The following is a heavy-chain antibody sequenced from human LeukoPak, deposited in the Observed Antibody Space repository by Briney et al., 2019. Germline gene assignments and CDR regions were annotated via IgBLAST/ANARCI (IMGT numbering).Heavy chain of an antibody. V-gene: IGHV3-23*01. CDR2: SGGSGGAT. CDR3: AKGKDFNGYYVDS. CDR1: GFTFSSFG. J-gene: IGHJ4*02. D-gene: IGHD3-3*01. Sequence: PGGSLRLSCAASGFTFSSFGMSSVRQSPETGLECVSVSGGSGGATHYAESVKGRFTISRDNSKNTLYLEMSRLRDDDTAVYYCAKGKDFNGYYVDSWGQGTLVTVSS.